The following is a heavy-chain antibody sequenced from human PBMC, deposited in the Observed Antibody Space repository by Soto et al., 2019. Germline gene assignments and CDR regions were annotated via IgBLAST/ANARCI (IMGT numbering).Heavy chain of an antibody. Sequence: GSGPTLVNPTETLTLTCTFSGFSLSTNGGGVGWSRQPPGKALEWLALIYWGDDKRYSPSLKSRLTITKDTSKTRVVLKMTNMDPVDTATYYGAHNFFSDVLLVTAGNSAWFDPWGQGTLVTVSS. J-gene: IGHJ5*02. CDR1: GFSLSTNGGG. CDR2: IYWGDDK. V-gene: IGHV2-5*02. CDR3: AHNFFSDVLLVTAGNSAWFDP. D-gene: IGHD6-13*01.